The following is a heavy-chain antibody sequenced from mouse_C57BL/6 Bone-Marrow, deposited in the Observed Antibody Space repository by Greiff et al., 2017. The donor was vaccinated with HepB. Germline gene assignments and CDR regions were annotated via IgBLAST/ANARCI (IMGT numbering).Heavy chain of an antibody. Sequence: VQLQQPGAELVKPGASVKLSCKASGYTFTSYWMHWVKQRPGQGLEWIGMIHPNSGSTNYNEKFKSKATLTVDKSSSTAYMQLSSLTSEDSAVYYCARSDVGPGGFAYWGQGTLVTVSA. D-gene: IGHD2-3*01. CDR1: GYTFTSYW. J-gene: IGHJ3*01. CDR3: ARSDVGPGGFAY. CDR2: IHPNSGST. V-gene: IGHV1-64*01.